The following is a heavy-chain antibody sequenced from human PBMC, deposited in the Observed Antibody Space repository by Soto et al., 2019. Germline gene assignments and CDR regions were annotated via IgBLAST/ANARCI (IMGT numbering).Heavy chain of an antibody. CDR1: GGSISSYY. J-gene: IGHJ4*02. CDR3: AREFSGWAFDC. CDR2: IHYSGST. D-gene: IGHD1-1*01. V-gene: IGHV4-59*01. Sequence: QVQLQESGPGLVKPSGTLSLSCTVSGGSISSYYWSRIRQPPGKGLEWIGYIHYSGSTNYNPSLKSRVTISVDTSKNQFSLKLSSVTAADTAVYYCAREFSGWAFDCWGQGTLVTVSS.